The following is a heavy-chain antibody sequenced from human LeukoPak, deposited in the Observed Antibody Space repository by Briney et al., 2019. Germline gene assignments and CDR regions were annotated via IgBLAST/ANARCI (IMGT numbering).Heavy chain of an antibody. V-gene: IGHV3-23*01. CDR3: ARDDSVPKIRGSSWYLNY. CDR1: GFTFTHYA. J-gene: IGHJ4*02. CDR2: ISSSGGST. Sequence: GGSLRLSCAASGFTFTHYAMSWVRQAPGKGLEWVSSISSSGGSTYYADSVKGRFTISRDDSKNTLYVQMNSLRAEDTAVYYCARDDSVPKIRGSSWYLNYWGQGTLVTVSS. D-gene: IGHD6-13*01.